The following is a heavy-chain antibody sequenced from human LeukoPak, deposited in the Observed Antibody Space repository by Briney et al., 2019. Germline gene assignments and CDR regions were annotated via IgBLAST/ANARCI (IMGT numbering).Heavy chain of an antibody. D-gene: IGHD4-17*01. CDR1: GGSISSSSYY. CDR2: IYYSGST. Sequence: SETLSLTCTVSGGSISSSSYYWGWIRQPPGKGLEWIGSIYYSGSTYYNPSLKSRVTISVDTSKNQFSLKLSSVTAADTAVYYCARDKPHDYGDYLASYYYGMDVWGQGTTVTVSS. V-gene: IGHV4-39*07. CDR3: ARDKPHDYGDYLASYYYGMDV. J-gene: IGHJ6*02.